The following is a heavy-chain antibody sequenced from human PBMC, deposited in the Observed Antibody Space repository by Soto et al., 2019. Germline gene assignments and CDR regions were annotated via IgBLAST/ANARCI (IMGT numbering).Heavy chain of an antibody. J-gene: IGHJ4*02. D-gene: IGHD3-9*01. V-gene: IGHV1-18*01. CDR1: GYTFTSYG. Sequence: ASVKVSCKASGYTFTSYGISWVRQAPGQGLEWMGWISAYNGSTNYAQKLQGRVTMTTDTSTSSAYMELRSLRSDDTAVYYCARVGVAGLRYFDWLLSTYYFDYWGQGTLVTVSS. CDR3: ARVGVAGLRYFDWLLSTYYFDY. CDR2: ISAYNGST.